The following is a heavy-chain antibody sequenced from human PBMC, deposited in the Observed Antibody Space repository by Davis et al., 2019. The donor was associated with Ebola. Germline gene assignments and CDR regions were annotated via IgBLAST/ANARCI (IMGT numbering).Heavy chain of an antibody. D-gene: IGHD3-22*01. CDR1: GGSISSGGYS. Sequence: SETLSLTCAVSGGSISSGGYSWSWIRQPPGKGLEWIGYINHSGSTNYNPSLKSRVTISVDTSKNQFSLKLSSVTAADTAVYYCARGYLKYYYDSSGLNYWGQGTLVTVSS. J-gene: IGHJ4*02. CDR2: INHSGST. CDR3: ARGYLKYYYDSSGLNY. V-gene: IGHV4-30-2*01.